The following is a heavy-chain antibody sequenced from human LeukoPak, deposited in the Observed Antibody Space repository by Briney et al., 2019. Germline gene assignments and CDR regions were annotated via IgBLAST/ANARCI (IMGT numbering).Heavy chain of an antibody. J-gene: IGHJ4*02. Sequence: GGSLRLSCAASGFTFDDYAMHWVRQAPGKGLGWVSAISGSGGSTYYADSVKGRFTISRDNSKNTLYLQMNSLRAEDTAVYYCAKFGGDFWSGYYSPDYWGQGTLVTVSS. CDR1: GFTFDDYA. CDR2: ISGSGGST. CDR3: AKFGGDFWSGYYSPDY. V-gene: IGHV3-23*01. D-gene: IGHD3-3*01.